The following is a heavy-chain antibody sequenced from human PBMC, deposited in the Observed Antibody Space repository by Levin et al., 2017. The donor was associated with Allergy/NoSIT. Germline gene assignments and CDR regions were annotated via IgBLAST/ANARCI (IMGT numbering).Heavy chain of an antibody. CDR1: GFSLSTSGVG. CDR2: IYWDDDK. J-gene: IGHJ2*01. V-gene: IGHV2-5*02. Sequence: TLSLTCTFSGFSLSTSGVGVGWIRQPPGKALEWLALIYWDDDKRYSPSLKSRLTITKDTSKNQVVLTMTNMDPVDTATYYCAHKLLSYGDYEWYFDLWGRGTLVTVSS. D-gene: IGHD4-17*01. CDR3: AHKLLSYGDYEWYFDL.